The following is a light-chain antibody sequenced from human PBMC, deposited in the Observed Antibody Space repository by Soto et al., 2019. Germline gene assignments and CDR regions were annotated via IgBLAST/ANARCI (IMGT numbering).Light chain of an antibody. V-gene: IGKV1-5*03. CDR1: QTVNDW. CDR2: KAS. J-gene: IGKJ3*01. Sequence: DIQMTQSPSTLSASVGDRVTITCRASQTVNDWLAWYQQKPGKAPNLLIYKASTFEKGVPSRFSGSGLGPEFTLTISSLQPPHFATDYCQQYNTYSFTFGPGAKVDIK. CDR3: QQYNTYSFT.